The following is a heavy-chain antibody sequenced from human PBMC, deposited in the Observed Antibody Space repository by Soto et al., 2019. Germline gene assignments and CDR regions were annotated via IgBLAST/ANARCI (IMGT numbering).Heavy chain of an antibody. CDR1: GGSISSYY. Sequence: PSETLSLTCTGAGGSISSYYGSWILQPPGKGLYWMGYIYYSGSTNYNPSLKSRVPISVDTSKNQFYLTLSSVTAEDTAVYYCAGADGYTYYYYGMEVWGQGTTVT. D-gene: IGHD5-12*01. CDR2: IYYSGST. J-gene: IGHJ6*02. V-gene: IGHV4-59*01. CDR3: AGADGYTYYYYGMEV.